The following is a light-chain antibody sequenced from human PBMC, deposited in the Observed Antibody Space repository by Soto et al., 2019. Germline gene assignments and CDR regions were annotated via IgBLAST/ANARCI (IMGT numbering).Light chain of an antibody. V-gene: IGLV2-14*01. CDR1: SSDVGGYKY. J-gene: IGLJ1*01. CDR3: SSYSSSSTLV. CDR2: EVS. Sequence: QSAMTQPASVSGSPGQSITIACTGTSSDVGGYKYVSWYQQHPGKAPKLMIYEVSNRPSGVSNRFSGSKSGNTASLTTSGLQAEDEADYYCSSYSSSSTLVFGTGTKVTVL.